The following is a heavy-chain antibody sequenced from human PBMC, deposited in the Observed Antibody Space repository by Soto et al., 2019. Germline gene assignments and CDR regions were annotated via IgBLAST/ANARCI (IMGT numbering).Heavy chain of an antibody. CDR2: ISYSGETT. CDR1: GFPLISDA. J-gene: IGHJ5*02. V-gene: IGHV3-11*01. Sequence: PGGSRRLSCADSGFPLISDAMTWIRTAPGKGLEWVSVISYSGETTFYADSVKGRFTISRDNAKNSLYLQMNSLRAEDTAVYYCARHRGVCSGGNCYFAYFDPWGQGTLVTVSA. CDR3: ARHRGVCSGGNCYFAYFDP. D-gene: IGHD2-15*01.